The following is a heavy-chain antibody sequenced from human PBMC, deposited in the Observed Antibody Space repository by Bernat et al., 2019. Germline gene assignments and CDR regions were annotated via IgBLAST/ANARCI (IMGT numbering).Heavy chain of an antibody. CDR1: GYSFTNSW. D-gene: IGHD5-24*01. CDR3: ARLGLHWWFES. V-gene: IGHV5-51*01. CDR2: IYPGDSDT. J-gene: IGHJ5*01. Sequence: EVQVVQSGAEVKKPGESLKISCKASGYSFTNSWLGWVRQMSGKGLEWVGIIYPGDSDTRYSPSFQGQVTISADKSINTAYQQWSSLEASDTAMYYCARLGLHWWFESGGQGTLVTVSS.